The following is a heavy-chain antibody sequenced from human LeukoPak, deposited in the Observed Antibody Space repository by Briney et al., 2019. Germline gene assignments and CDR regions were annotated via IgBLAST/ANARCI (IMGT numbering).Heavy chain of an antibody. CDR1: GGSISSGDYY. D-gene: IGHD3-22*01. J-gene: IGHJ4*02. Sequence: SETLSLTCTVSGGSISSGDYYWSWFRQPPGKGLEWIGYIYYSGTTYYNPSLRSRVTLSVDTSKNQFSLRLNSVTAADTAVYYCARKRYDDPYFFDYWGQGTQVTVSS. CDR3: ARKRYDDPYFFDY. V-gene: IGHV4-30-4*01. CDR2: IYYSGTT.